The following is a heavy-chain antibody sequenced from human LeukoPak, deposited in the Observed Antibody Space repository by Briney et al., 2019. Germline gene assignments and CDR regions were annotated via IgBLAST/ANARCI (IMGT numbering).Heavy chain of an antibody. D-gene: IGHD1-20*01. J-gene: IGHJ4*02. CDR1: GGSISSSSYY. CDR2: IYYSGST. CDR3: ARHQYLTGTTFDY. V-gene: IGHV4-39*01. Sequence: SDTLSLTCTVSGGSISSSSYYWGWIRQPPGKGLEWIGSIYYSGSTYYNPSLKSRVTISVDTSKNQFSLKLSSVTAADTAVYYCARHQYLTGTTFDYWGQGTLVTVSS.